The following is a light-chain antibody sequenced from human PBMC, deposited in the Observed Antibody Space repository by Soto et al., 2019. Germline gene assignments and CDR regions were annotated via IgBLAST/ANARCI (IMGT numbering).Light chain of an antibody. CDR3: SSYAGSNTFV. CDR2: EVT. V-gene: IGLV2-8*01. J-gene: IGLJ1*01. CDR1: SSDVGGYNY. Sequence: QSVLTQPPSASGSPGQSVTISCTGASSDVGGYNYVSWFQQHPGKAPKLLIYEVTSRPSGVPDRFSGSKSDNTASLTVSGLQAEDEADYCCSSYAGSNTFVFGTGTKVTVL.